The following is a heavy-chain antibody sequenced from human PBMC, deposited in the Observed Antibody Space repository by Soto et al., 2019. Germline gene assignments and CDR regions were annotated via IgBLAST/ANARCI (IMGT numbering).Heavy chain of an antibody. CDR3: ARPAYYYGAGSPNADY. Sequence: QVQLVQSGAEVKKPGASVKVSCKASGYTLTSYYMHWVRQAPGQGLEWMGIINPSGGSTSYAKKFQGRVTITRDTSTSTVDMELSSLRSEDTAVYYCARPAYYYGAGSPNADYWGQRTMDTVSS. D-gene: IGHD3-10*01. J-gene: IGHJ4*02. V-gene: IGHV1-46*03. CDR2: INPSGGST. CDR1: GYTLTSYY.